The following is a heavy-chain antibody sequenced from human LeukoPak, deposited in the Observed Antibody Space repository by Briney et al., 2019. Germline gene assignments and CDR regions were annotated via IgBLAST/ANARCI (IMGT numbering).Heavy chain of an antibody. J-gene: IGHJ4*02. CDR2: DYCGGNT. Sequence: SETLSLTCTVSGFSVTTDSYCWGWIRQPPGKGLEWIGYDYCGGNTNYDPSLKRRVTISVDTSKNQFSLTLTSVTAAGTAVYFCARDPFGSPDSWGQGILVTVSS. CDR1: GFSVTTDSYC. CDR3: ARDPFGSPDS. D-gene: IGHD3-10*01. V-gene: IGHV4-61*01.